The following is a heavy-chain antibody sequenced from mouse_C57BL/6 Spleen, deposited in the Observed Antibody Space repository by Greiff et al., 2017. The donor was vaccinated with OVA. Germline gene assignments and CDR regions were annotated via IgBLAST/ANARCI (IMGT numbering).Heavy chain of an antibody. J-gene: IGHJ2*01. CDR2: ISNGGGST. CDR1: GFTFSDYY. V-gene: IGHV5-12*01. CDR3: ARRVTGTSGYYFDY. D-gene: IGHD4-1*01. Sequence: EVNLVESGGGLVQPGGSLKLSCAASGFTFSDYYMYWVRQTPEKRLEWVAYISNGGGSTYYPDTVKGRFTISRDNAKNTLYLQMSRLKSEDTAMYYCARRVTGTSGYYFDYWGQGTTLTVSS.